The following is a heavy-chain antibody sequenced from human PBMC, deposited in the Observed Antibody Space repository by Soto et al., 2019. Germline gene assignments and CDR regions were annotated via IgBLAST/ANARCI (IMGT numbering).Heavy chain of an antibody. J-gene: IGHJ6*02. Sequence: PSETLSLTCTVSGGSISSGGYYWSWIRQPPGKGLERIGTIYYSGSTYYNPSLKSRVTISVDTSKNQFSLKLSSVTAADTAVYYCARVSGIYYYGMDVWGQGTTVTVSS. D-gene: IGHD3-10*01. CDR2: IYYSGST. V-gene: IGHV4-39*07. CDR3: ARVSGIYYYGMDV. CDR1: GGSISSGGYY.